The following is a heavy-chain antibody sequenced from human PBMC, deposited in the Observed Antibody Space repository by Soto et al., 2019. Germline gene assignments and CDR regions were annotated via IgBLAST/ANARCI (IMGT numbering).Heavy chain of an antibody. Sequence: PGESLKISCNGSGYIFTSYWIGWVRQMPGKGLEWMGIIYPGDSDTRYSPSFQGQVTISADKSISTAYLQWSSLKASDTAMYYCARHSDAPVTMIVPRGAFDIWGQGTMVT. J-gene: IGHJ3*02. CDR1: GYIFTSYW. CDR3: ARHSDAPVTMIVPRGAFDI. CDR2: IYPGDSDT. D-gene: IGHD3-22*01. V-gene: IGHV5-51*01.